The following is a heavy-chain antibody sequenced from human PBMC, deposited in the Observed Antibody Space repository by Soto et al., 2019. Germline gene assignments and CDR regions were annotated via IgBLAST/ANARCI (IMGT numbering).Heavy chain of an antibody. D-gene: IGHD5-12*01. J-gene: IGHJ4*02. CDR1: GFTFSIFW. CDR3: TRGGGYSGYDPFDY. V-gene: IGHV3-74*01. CDR2: INGGGSSA. Sequence: EVQLVESGGDLVQPGGSLRLSCAASGFTFSIFWMHWVRQAPGKGLLWVSAINGGGSSADYADSVKGRFTCSRDNAKNTVYLQMNSLRAEDTAVYYCTRGGGYSGYDPFDYWGQGTLVTVSS.